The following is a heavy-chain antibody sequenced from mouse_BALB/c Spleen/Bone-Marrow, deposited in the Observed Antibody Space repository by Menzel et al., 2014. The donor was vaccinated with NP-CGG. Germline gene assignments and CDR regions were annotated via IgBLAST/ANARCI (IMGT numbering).Heavy chain of an antibody. D-gene: IGHD1-1*01. J-gene: IGHJ2*01. V-gene: IGHV7-3*02. Sequence: EVKLMESGGGLVQPGGSLRLSCATSGFTFSDYYMSWVRQPPGKALEGLGFIRNKANGYTTEYSASVKGRFTISRDNSQSILYFQMNTLRAEDSATYYCARDMGLLRFDYWGQGTTLTVSS. CDR2: IRNKANGYTT. CDR3: ARDMGLLRFDY. CDR1: GFTFSDYY.